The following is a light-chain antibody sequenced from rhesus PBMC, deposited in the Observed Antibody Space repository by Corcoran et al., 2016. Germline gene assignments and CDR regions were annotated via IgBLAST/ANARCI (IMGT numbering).Light chain of an antibody. CDR1: QPVSNN. V-gene: IGKV3-42*03. J-gene: IGKJ4*01. CDR2: GAS. CDR3: QQYSDWPLT. Sequence: EIVMTQSPATLSLSPGDRATLSCRASQPVSNNLAWYQQRPGQAPRLLLLGASSRATGIPDRFSGGGSWTDFTLNISSLEPEDFTIYYCQQYSDWPLTFGGGTKVEI.